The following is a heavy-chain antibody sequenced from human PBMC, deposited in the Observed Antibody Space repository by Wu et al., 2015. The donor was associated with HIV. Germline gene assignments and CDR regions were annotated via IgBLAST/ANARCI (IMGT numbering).Heavy chain of an antibody. Sequence: QVQLVQSGAEVKKPGASVKVSCKASGYTFTSYDINWVRQATGQGLEWMGWMNPNSGNTGYAQKFQGRVTMTRNTSISTAYMELSSLRSEDTAVYYCARRPLRYFDWLLSDYYYYGMDVVGPRDHGHRLL. J-gene: IGHJ6*02. CDR1: GYTFTSYD. D-gene: IGHD3-9*01. V-gene: IGHV1-8*01. CDR2: MNPNSGNT. CDR3: ARRPLRYFDWLLSDYYYYGMDV.